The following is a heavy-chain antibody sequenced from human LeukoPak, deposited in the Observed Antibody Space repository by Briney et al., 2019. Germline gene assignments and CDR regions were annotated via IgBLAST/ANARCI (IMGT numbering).Heavy chain of an antibody. V-gene: IGHV3-53*01. CDR1: GFTVSSNY. Sequence: GGSLRLYCAASGFTVSSNYMSWVRQAPGKGLEWVSVIYSGGSTYYADSVKGRFTISRDNSKNTLYLQMNSLRAEDTAVYYCARELWFGESIGFDYWGQGTLVTVSS. J-gene: IGHJ4*02. D-gene: IGHD3-10*01. CDR3: ARELWFGESIGFDY. CDR2: IYSGGST.